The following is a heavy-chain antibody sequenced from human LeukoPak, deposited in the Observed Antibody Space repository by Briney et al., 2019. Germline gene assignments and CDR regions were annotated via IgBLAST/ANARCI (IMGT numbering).Heavy chain of an antibody. Sequence: GGSLRLSCAASGFTFSSYGMHWVRQAPGKGLEWVAVISYDGSNKYYADSVKGRFTISRDSPKNSLYLQMNSLRAEDTAVYYCARVAVGAYYFDYWSQGALVTVSS. CDR2: ISYDGSNK. CDR1: GFTFSSYG. J-gene: IGHJ4*02. V-gene: IGHV3-30*03. CDR3: ARVAVGAYYFDY. D-gene: IGHD1-26*01.